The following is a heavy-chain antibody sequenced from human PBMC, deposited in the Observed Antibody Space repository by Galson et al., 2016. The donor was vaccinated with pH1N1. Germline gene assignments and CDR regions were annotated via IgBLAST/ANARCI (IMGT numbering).Heavy chain of an antibody. J-gene: IGHJ1*01. CDR1: GFTFSRYA. Sequence: SLRLSCAASGFTFSRYAMSWVRQAPGKGLEWVSSISDTGITTYYADSVRGRFTISRDSSKNTLYLQMDSLRAEDTAVYYCAKMDDSSAYFLGRSEYFHCWGQGTLVTVSS. CDR2: ISDTGITT. CDR3: AKMDDSSAYFLGRSEYFHC. V-gene: IGHV3-23*01. D-gene: IGHD3-22*01.